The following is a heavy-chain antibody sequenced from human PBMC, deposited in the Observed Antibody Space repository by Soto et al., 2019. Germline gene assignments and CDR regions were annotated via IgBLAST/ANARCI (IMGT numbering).Heavy chain of an antibody. V-gene: IGHV3-23*01. CDR1: GFTFSSYA. J-gene: IGHJ4*02. D-gene: IGHD3-9*01. CDR3: AKDSQDFDWLLHFDY. Sequence: GGSLRLSCAASGFTFSSYAMSWVRQAPGKGLEWVSAISGSGGSTYYADSVKGRFTISRDNSKNTLYLQMNSLRAEDTAVYYCAKDSQDFDWLLHFDYWGQGTLVTVSS. CDR2: ISGSGGST.